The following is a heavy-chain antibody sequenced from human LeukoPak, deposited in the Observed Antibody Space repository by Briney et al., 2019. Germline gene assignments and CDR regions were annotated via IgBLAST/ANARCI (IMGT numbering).Heavy chain of an antibody. CDR1: GGSISSSSYY. D-gene: IGHD3-22*01. V-gene: IGHV4-39*01. J-gene: IGHJ4*02. Sequence: SETLSLTCTVSGGSISSSSYYWGWIRQPPGKGLEWIGSTYYSGSTYYNPSLKSRVTVSVDTSKNQFSLKLSSVTAADTAVYYSAIHFTYDYDSSVYYGGVPCFDYWGQGTLVTVSS. CDR2: TYYSGST. CDR3: AIHFTYDYDSSVYYGGVPCFDY.